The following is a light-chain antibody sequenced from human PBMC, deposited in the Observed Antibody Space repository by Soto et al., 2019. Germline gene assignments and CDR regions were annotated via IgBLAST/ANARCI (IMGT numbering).Light chain of an antibody. CDR3: QQYNTYPLS. V-gene: IGKV1-5*03. CDR1: QSISTW. J-gene: IGKJ4*01. CDR2: KAS. Sequence: DIQMTQSPSTLSASVGDRVTITCRASQSISTWLAWYQQKPGKAPKLLIYKASNLEGGVPSRFSGSGCGTEFTITINSLQPDDFATYYCQQYNTYPLSFGGGTTVEIK.